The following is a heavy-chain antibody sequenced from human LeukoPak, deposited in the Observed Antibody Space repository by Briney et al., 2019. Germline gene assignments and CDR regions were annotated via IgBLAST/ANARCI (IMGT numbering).Heavy chain of an antibody. CDR2: IYSDGSIT. D-gene: IGHD3-16*01. V-gene: IGHV3-74*01. J-gene: IGHJ5*02. CDR3: AGVGTDLWNRFDP. CDR1: GFTFSSYW. Sequence: PGGSLRLSCAASGFTFSSYWMHWGRQVPGKGLVWVSRIYSDGSITSYADFVKGRLPISRDNAKNTLYLKMNSLRAEDTAVYYCAGVGTDLWNRFDPWGQGTLVTVSS.